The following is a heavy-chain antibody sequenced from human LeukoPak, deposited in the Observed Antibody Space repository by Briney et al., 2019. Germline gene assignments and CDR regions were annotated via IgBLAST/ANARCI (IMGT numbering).Heavy chain of an antibody. J-gene: IGHJ4*02. CDR3: TRSPSLGGNYWGFDY. D-gene: IGHD1-26*01. Sequence: GGSLRLSCEASGFTFSRYWMAWVRQAPGKGLVWVSRLSPDGSSSIYADSVKGRFTVSRDNAKNTLYLQMNSLRAEDTAVYYCTRSPSLGGNYWGFDYWGQGTLVTVSS. V-gene: IGHV3-74*01. CDR2: LSPDGSSS. CDR1: GFTFSRYW.